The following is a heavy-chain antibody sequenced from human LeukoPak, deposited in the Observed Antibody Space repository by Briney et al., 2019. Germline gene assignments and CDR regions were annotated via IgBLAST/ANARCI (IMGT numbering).Heavy chain of an antibody. J-gene: IGHJ1*01. CDR3: YFATWSVQY. CDR1: GGSFSGYY. CDR2: INHSGST. Sequence: SETLSLTCAVYGGSFSGYYWSWIRQPPGKGLEWIGEINHSGSTHYNPSLNSRVTISEDTSKNQLHLNLSAVAAADTAVYYCYFATWSVQYWGQGTLVTVSS. V-gene: IGHV4-34*01. D-gene: IGHD3-9*01.